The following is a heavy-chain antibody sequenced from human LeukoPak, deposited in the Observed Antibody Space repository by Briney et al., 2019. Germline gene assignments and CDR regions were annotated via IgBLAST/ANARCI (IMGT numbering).Heavy chain of an antibody. D-gene: IGHD2-15*01. Sequence: GGSLRLSCAASGFTFSSYSKNWVRQAPGKGLEWVSSISSSSSYIYYADSVKGRFTISRDNAKNSLYLQMNSLRAEDTAVYYCAKGEPSPDIVVVVAAIAHFDYWGQGTLVTVSS. CDR2: ISSSSSYI. CDR1: GFTFSSYS. J-gene: IGHJ4*02. CDR3: AKGEPSPDIVVVVAAIAHFDY. V-gene: IGHV3-21*01.